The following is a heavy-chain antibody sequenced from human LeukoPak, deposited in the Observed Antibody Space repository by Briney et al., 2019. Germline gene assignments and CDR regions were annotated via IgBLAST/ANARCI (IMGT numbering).Heavy chain of an antibody. CDR3: ATARVLYCSSTSCYPPDAFDI. CDR2: FDPEDGET. J-gene: IGHJ3*02. Sequence: ASVKVSCKVSGYTLTELSMHWVRQAPGEGLEWMGGFDPEDGETIYAQKFQGRVTMTEDTSTDTAYMELSSLRSEDTAVYYCATARVLYCSSTSCYPPDAFDIWGQGTMVTVSS. V-gene: IGHV1-24*01. CDR1: GYTLTELS. D-gene: IGHD2-2*01.